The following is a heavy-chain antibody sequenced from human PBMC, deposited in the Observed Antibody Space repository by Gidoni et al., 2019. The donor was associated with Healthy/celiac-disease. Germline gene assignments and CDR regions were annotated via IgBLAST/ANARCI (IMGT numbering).Heavy chain of an antibody. Sequence: EVQLVASGGGVVRPGGSLRLTCVASGLPFDDYGMSWVRQAPGKGLEWVSGINWNGGSTGYADSVKGRFTISRDNAKNSLYLQMNSLRAEDTALYHCAREGDSSGWMGTGADAFDIWGQGTMVTVSS. V-gene: IGHV3-20*01. J-gene: IGHJ3*02. CDR2: INWNGGST. D-gene: IGHD6-19*01. CDR1: GLPFDDYG. CDR3: AREGDSSGWMGTGADAFDI.